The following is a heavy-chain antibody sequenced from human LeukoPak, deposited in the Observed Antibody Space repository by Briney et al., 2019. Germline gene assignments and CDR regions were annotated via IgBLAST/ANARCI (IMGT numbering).Heavy chain of an antibody. J-gene: IGHJ4*02. D-gene: IGHD6-13*01. V-gene: IGHV4-34*01. CDR1: GGSFSGYY. Sequence: PSETLSLTCAVYGGSFSGYYWSWIRRPPGKGLEWIGEINHSGSTNYNPSLKSRVTISVDTSKNQFSLKLSSVTAADTAVYYCARSAAADDYWGQGTLVTVSS. CDR3: ARSAAADDY. CDR2: INHSGST.